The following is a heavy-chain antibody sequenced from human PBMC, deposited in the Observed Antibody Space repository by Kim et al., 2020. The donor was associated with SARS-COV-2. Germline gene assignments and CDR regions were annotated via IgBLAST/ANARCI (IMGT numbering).Heavy chain of an antibody. V-gene: IGHV6-1*01. CDR2: TYYRSKWYN. CDR1: GDSVSSNSAA. CDR3: ARMRSRWRLMSHAFDI. Sequence: SQTLSLTCAISGDSVSSNSAAWNWIRQSPSRGLEWLGRTYYRSKWYNDYAVSVKSRITINPDTSKNQFSLQLNSVTPEDTAVYYCARMRSRWRLMSHAFDIWGQGTMVTVSS. D-gene: IGHD2-8*01. J-gene: IGHJ3*02.